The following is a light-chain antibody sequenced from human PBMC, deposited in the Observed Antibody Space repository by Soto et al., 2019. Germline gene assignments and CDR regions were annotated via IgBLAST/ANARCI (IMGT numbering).Light chain of an antibody. CDR1: SSDVGGCNY. CDR2: DVT. CDR3: CSYAGSYFV. V-gene: IGLV2-11*01. Sequence: QSVLTHPRSVSGSPGQSVTISCTGTSSDVGGCNYVSWYQQHPGRAPKFMIYDVTKRPSGVPDRFSGSKSGNTASLTISGLQVEDEADYYCCSYAGSYFVFGTGTKVTVL. J-gene: IGLJ1*01.